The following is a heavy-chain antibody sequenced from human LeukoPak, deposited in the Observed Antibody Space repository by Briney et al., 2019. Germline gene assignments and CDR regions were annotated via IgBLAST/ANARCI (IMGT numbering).Heavy chain of an antibody. D-gene: IGHD3-10*01. J-gene: IGHJ3*02. Sequence: GGSLRLSCAASGFTFSSYSMNWVRQAPGKGLEWVSSISSSSSYIYYADSVKGRFTISRDNAKNSLYLQMNSLRAEDTAVYYCARALSVRWFNDDFDIWGQGTMVTVSS. CDR3: ARALSVRWFNDDFDI. V-gene: IGHV3-21*01. CDR2: ISSSSSYI. CDR1: GFTFSSYS.